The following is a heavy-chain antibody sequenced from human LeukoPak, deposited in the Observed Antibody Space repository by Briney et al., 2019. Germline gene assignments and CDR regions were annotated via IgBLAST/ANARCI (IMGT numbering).Heavy chain of an antibody. V-gene: IGHV3-11*01. CDR1: GGSFSSYY. CDR2: ISSSGSTI. J-gene: IGHJ4*02. Sequence: LSLTCTVSGGSFSSYYWSWIRQAPGKGLEWVSYISSSGSTIYYADSVKGRFTISRDNAKNSLYLQMNSLRAEDTAVYYCARAPYSGSYYVDYWGQGTLVTVSS. D-gene: IGHD1-26*01. CDR3: ARAPYSGSYYVDY.